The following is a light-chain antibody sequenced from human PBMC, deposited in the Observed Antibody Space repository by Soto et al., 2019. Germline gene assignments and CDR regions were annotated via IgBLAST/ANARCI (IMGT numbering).Light chain of an antibody. V-gene: IGKV1-9*01. J-gene: IGKJ2*01. Sequence: DIQLTQSPSFLSASVGDRVTITCRASQGISSYLAWYQQIPGKAPKLLIYAASTLQSGVPSRFSGSGSGTEFTLTISSLQPEDFATYYCQHLYSYPYTFGQGTKLESK. CDR1: QGISSY. CDR2: AAS. CDR3: QHLYSYPYT.